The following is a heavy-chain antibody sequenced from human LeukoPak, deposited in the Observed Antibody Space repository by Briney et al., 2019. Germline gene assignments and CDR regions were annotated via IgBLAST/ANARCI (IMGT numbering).Heavy chain of an antibody. V-gene: IGHV4-59*11. D-gene: IGHD3-10*01. J-gene: IGHJ6*03. CDR2: MYFTGNT. CDR1: GGSISSHY. CDR3: ARADSANYYDSGKYFNYFYMDV. Sequence: SETLSLTCTVSGGSISSHYWTWIRQPPGKGLEWIGYMYFTGNTNYNPSLWSRVTISVDTSKNQFSLRLTSVTAAGTAVYYCARADSANYYDSGKYFNYFYMDVWGKGTTVTVSS.